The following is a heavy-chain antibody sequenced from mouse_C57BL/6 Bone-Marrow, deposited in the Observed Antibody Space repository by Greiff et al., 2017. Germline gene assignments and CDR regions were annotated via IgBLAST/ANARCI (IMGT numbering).Heavy chain of an antibody. V-gene: IGHV1-82*01. CDR2: IYPGDGDT. J-gene: IGHJ1*03. D-gene: IGHD1-1*01. CDR3: ARLGLFITTVVAPDFDV. CDR1: GYAFSSSW. Sequence: QVQLKESGPELVKPGASVKISCKASGYAFSSSWMNWVKQRPGKGLEWIGRIYPGDGDTNYNGKFKGKATLTADKSSSTAYMQLSSLTSEDSAVYFCARLGLFITTVVAPDFDVWGTGTTVTVSS.